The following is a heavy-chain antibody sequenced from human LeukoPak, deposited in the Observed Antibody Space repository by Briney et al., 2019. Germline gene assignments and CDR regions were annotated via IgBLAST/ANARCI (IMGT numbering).Heavy chain of an antibody. Sequence: SVKVSCKASGGTFSSYAISWVRQAPGQGLEWMGGIIPIFGTANYAQKFQSRVTITADESTSTAYMELSSLRSEDTAVYYCARARGVVVPAAMGTWGQGTLVTVSS. J-gene: IGHJ5*02. D-gene: IGHD2-2*01. CDR1: GGTFSSYA. CDR2: IIPIFGTA. CDR3: ARARGVVVPAAMGT. V-gene: IGHV1-69*01.